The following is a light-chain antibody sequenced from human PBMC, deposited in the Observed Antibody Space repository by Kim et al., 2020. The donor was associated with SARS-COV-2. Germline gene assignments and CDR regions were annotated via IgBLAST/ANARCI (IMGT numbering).Light chain of an antibody. CDR2: DGS. CDR1: QSVSIH. Sequence: LSPGERASLSCRASQSVSIHLAWYQQKPGQPPMLLIYDGSNRATGIPARFSGTGSGSDFTLTIDSLEPEDFAVYYCQHRRNWPLTFGGGTKVDIK. CDR3: QHRRNWPLT. V-gene: IGKV3-11*01. J-gene: IGKJ4*01.